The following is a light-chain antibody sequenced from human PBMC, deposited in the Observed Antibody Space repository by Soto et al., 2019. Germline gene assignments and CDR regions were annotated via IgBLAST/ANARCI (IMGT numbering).Light chain of an antibody. CDR2: DAS. J-gene: IGKJ1*01. V-gene: IGKV1-5*01. Sequence: DIHMTQSPSSLSASVGDRCTITCRASQSISSSLAWYQQKPGKAPKFLIYDASSLESGVPSRFSGSGSGTEFILTISSLQPDDFATYYCQQYNSYSPGTFGQGTKVDIK. CDR1: QSISSS. CDR3: QQYNSYSPGT.